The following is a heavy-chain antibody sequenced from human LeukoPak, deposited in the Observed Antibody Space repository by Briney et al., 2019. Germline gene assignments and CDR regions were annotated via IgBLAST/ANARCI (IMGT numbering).Heavy chain of an antibody. CDR1: GGSFSSSSYY. D-gene: IGHD5-18*01. CDR2: IYYSGST. V-gene: IGHV4-39*01. Sequence: SETLSLTCTVSGGSFSSSSYYWGWIRQPPGKGLEWIGIIYYSGSTSYNPSLKSRVTISVDMSKNQFSLKLSSVTAADTAVYYCARQADSYGSPHRFYYWGQGTLVTVSS. CDR3: ARQADSYGSPHRFYY. J-gene: IGHJ4*02.